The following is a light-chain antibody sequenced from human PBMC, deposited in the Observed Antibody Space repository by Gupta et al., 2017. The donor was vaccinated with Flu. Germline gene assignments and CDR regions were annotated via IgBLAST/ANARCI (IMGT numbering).Light chain of an antibody. J-gene: IGLJ1*01. Sequence: QSALTQPRSVSGSPGQSVTISCTGTSSDVGGYNYVSWYQQHPGKAPQLMIYDVSKWPSGVPARFSCSTSGNTASLTISGLTDEDEADYYCCSYAGSYTFTYVFGTGTKVTVL. CDR1: SSDVGGYNY. CDR2: DVS. V-gene: IGLV2-11*01. CDR3: CSYAGSYTFTYV.